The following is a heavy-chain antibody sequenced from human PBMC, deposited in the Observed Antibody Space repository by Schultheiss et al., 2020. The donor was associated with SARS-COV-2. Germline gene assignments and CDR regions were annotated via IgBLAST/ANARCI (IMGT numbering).Heavy chain of an antibody. CDR1: GFTFSSYA. J-gene: IGHJ3*02. Sequence: GGSLRLSCAASGFTFSSYAMSWVRQAPGKGLEWVAVIWYDGSNKYYADSVKGRFTISRDNSKNTLYLQMNSLRAEDTAVYYCASYPYSSSEDHAFDIWGQGTMVTVSS. D-gene: IGHD6-6*01. V-gene: IGHV3-33*08. CDR3: ASYPYSSSEDHAFDI. CDR2: IWYDGSNK.